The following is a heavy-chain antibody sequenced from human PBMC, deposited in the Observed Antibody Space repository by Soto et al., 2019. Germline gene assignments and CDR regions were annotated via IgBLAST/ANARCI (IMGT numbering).Heavy chain of an antibody. CDR3: ARERDSGDHFP. J-gene: IGHJ5*02. CDR2: INSGGSFA. V-gene: IGHV3-74*01. Sequence: EEQLVESGGGLVQPGGSLRLSCAASDFSFGNYWMHWVRQAPGKGLAWVSRINSGGSFASYADSLKGRFTNSRDNAKNPLYLQMDSLRAEDTALYYCARERDSGDHFPWGQGTLVTVSS. CDR1: DFSFGNYW. D-gene: IGHD4-17*01.